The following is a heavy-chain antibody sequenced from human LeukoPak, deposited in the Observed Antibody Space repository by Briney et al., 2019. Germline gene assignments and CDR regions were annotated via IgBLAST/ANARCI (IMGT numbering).Heavy chain of an antibody. CDR1: GGSFSGYY. CDR3: ARGLDGPDAFDI. V-gene: IGHV4-34*01. D-gene: IGHD4-17*01. CDR2: INHSGST. J-gene: IGHJ3*02. Sequence: KTSETLSLTCAVYGGSFSGYYWSWIRQPPGKGLEWIGEINHSGSTNYNPSLKSRVTISVDTSKNQFSLKLSSVTAADTAVYYCARGLDGPDAFDIWGQGTMVTVSS.